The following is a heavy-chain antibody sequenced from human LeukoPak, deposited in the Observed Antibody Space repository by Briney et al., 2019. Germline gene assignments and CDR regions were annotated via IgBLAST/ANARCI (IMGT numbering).Heavy chain of an antibody. Sequence: GGSLRLSCSASGFTSSSYAMHWVRQAPGKGLEYVSAISSNGGSTYYADSVKGRFTISRDNSKNTLYLQMSSLRAEDTAVYYCVTGYYYDSSGFDYWGQGTLVTVSS. CDR2: ISSNGGST. V-gene: IGHV3-64D*06. CDR1: GFTSSSYA. J-gene: IGHJ4*02. CDR3: VTGYYYDSSGFDY. D-gene: IGHD3-22*01.